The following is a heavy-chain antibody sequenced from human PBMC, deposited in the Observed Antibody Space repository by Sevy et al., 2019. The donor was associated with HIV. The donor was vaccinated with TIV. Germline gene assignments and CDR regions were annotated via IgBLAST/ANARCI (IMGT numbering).Heavy chain of an antibody. CDR3: ARARGAVAGSRVYYYYGMDV. J-gene: IGHJ6*02. Sequence: SETLSLTCAVYGGSFSGYYWSWIRQPPGKGLEWIGEINHSGSTNYNPSLKSRVTISVDTSKNQFSLKLSSVTAADTAVYYCARARGAVAGSRVYYYYGMDVWGQGTTVTVSS. D-gene: IGHD6-19*01. V-gene: IGHV4-34*01. CDR2: INHSGST. CDR1: GGSFSGYY.